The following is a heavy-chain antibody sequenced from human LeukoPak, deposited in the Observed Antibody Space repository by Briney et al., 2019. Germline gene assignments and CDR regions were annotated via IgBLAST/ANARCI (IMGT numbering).Heavy chain of an antibody. D-gene: IGHD4-23*01. CDR3: ARVPGGAAFDP. Sequence: GGSLRLSCAASGVTVSSNYMSWVRQAPGKGLEWVSLIYSGGSTYYADSVKGRFTISRDTSKNTLYLQMNSLRPADTAVYYCARVPGGAAFDPWGQGTLVTVSS. CDR2: IYSGGST. CDR1: GVTVSSNY. V-gene: IGHV3-66*02. J-gene: IGHJ5*02.